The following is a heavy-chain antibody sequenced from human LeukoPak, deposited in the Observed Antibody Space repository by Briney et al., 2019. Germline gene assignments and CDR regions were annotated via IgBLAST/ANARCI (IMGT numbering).Heavy chain of an antibody. Sequence: PGGSLRLSCTASGFTFGDYAMSGVRQAPGKGLAGVGFIRSKAYGGTTEYAASVKARFTISRDDSKSIAYLQVNSLKTEDTAVYYCSRVRGYSYGYGDYWGQGTLVTVSA. CDR3: SRVRGYSYGYGDY. J-gene: IGHJ4*02. D-gene: IGHD5-18*01. CDR2: IRSKAYGGTT. V-gene: IGHV3-49*04. CDR1: GFTFGDYA.